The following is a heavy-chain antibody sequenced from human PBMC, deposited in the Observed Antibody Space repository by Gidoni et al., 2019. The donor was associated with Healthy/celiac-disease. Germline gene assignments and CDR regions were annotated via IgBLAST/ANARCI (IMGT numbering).Heavy chain of an antibody. Sequence: EVQLVDAGGGLVTPGGSLRLSSAASGSTFSSYSMNWVRQAPGKGLEWVSSISSSSSYIYYADSVKGRFTISRDNAKNSLYLQMNSLRAEDTAVYYCAWGGGSGWSRFWGQGTLVTVSS. CDR2: ISSSSSYI. CDR3: AWGGGSGWSRF. D-gene: IGHD6-19*01. CDR1: GSTFSSYS. J-gene: IGHJ4*02. V-gene: IGHV3-21*01.